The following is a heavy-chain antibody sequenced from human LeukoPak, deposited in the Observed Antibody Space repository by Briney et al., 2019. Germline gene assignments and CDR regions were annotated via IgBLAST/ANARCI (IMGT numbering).Heavy chain of an antibody. Sequence: SETLSLTCAVSGYSISSGYYWGWIRQPPGKGLEWIGSIYHSGSTYYNPSLKSRVTISVDTSKNQFSLKLSSVAAADPAVHYCAREGGCSGGSCYPYYYYYYGMGVCGKGTTVTVSS. CDR3: AREGGCSGGSCYPYYYYYYGMGV. CDR1: GYSISSGYY. CDR2: IYHSGST. D-gene: IGHD2-15*01. J-gene: IGHJ6*04. V-gene: IGHV4-38-2*02.